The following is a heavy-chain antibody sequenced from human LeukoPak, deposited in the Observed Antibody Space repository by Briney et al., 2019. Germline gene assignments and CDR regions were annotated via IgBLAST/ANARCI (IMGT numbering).Heavy chain of an antibody. CDR1: GYTFTSYD. V-gene: IGHV1-8*03. J-gene: IGHJ5*02. CDR3: ARGLYDFWSGYYTRAGFDP. Sequence: ASVKVSCKASGYTFTSYDINWVRQATGQGLEWTGWMNPNSGNTGYAQKFQGRVTITRNTSISTGYMELSSLRSEDTAVYYCARGLYDFWSGYYTRAGFDPWGQGTLVTVSS. D-gene: IGHD3-3*01. CDR2: MNPNSGNT.